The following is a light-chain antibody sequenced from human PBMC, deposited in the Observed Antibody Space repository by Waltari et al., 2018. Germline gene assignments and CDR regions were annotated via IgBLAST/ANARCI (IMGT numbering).Light chain of an antibody. Sequence: EIMLTQSPATLSLSPWERATLSCRASQSISKYLIWYQQKPGQAPRLLIYETSRRATGIPDRFSGSGSGTDFSLTISRLEPEDFAVYYCQNHERLPATFGQGTKVEFK. CDR2: ETS. V-gene: IGKV3D-20*02. CDR3: QNHERLPAT. J-gene: IGKJ1*01. CDR1: QSISKY.